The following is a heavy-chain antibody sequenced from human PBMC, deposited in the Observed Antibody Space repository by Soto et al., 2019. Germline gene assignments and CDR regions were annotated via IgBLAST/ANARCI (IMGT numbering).Heavy chain of an antibody. V-gene: IGHV3-23*01. CDR2: ICGSGAT. J-gene: IGHJ4*02. CDR1: GYTFSSYA. CDR3: ARDLRSASGWYAPGY. Sequence: EVQLLESGGGLVQPGESLRLSCAASGYTFSSYAMMWVRQAPGKGLEWVSSICGSGATYYADSVKGRFTFSRDNSRNTMYLQMNSLRADDTAIYYCARDLRSASGWYAPGYWGQGTLVTVSS. D-gene: IGHD6-19*01.